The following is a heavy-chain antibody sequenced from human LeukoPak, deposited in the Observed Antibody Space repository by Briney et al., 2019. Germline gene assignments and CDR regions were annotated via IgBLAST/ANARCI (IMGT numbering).Heavy chain of an antibody. CDR1: GYTFTSYG. V-gene: IGHV1-18*01. CDR2: ISAYNGNT. D-gene: IGHD5-12*01. J-gene: IGHJ4*02. CDR3: ARTKYSGYDLTFFDY. Sequence: ASVKVSCKASGYTFTSYGISWVRQAPGQGLEWMGWISAYNGNTNYAQKLQGRVTMTTDTSTSTAYMELRSLRSDDTAVYYCARTKYSGYDLTFFDYWGQGTLVTVSS.